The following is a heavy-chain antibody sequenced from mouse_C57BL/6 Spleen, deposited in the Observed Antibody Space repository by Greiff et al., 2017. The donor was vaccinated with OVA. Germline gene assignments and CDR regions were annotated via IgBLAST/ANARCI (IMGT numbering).Heavy chain of an antibody. CDR1: GYTFTDYY. Sequence: EVKLQQSGPELVKPGASVKISCKASGYTFTDYYMNWVKQSHGKSLEWIGDINPNNGGTSYNQKFKGKATLTVDKSSSTAYMELRSLTSEDSAVYYCARGIYYGSSQAWFAYWGQGTLVTVSA. CDR2: INPNNGGT. V-gene: IGHV1-26*01. J-gene: IGHJ3*01. D-gene: IGHD1-1*01. CDR3: ARGIYYGSSQAWFAY.